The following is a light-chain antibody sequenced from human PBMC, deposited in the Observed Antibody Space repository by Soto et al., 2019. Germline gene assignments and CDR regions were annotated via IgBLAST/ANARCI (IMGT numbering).Light chain of an antibody. CDR1: QSVSDTH. Sequence: EIVLTQSPGALSLSPGESATLSCRASQSVSDTHVAWYQQRPGQAPRLLIYDASRRDIGVPDRFSGSGSGTDFTLTISGLQPEDFATYYCQQANGFPHTFGQGTRLDIK. V-gene: IGKV3-20*01. CDR2: DAS. J-gene: IGKJ2*01. CDR3: QQANGFPHT.